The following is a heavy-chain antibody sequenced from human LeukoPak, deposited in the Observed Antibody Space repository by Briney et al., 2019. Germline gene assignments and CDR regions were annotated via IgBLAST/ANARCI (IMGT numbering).Heavy chain of an antibody. Sequence: PGGSLRLSCAASGFTFSSYAMSWVRQAPGKGLESVSAISGSGGSTYYADPVKGRFTISRDNPKNTLSLQVNSLRAEDTAVYYCAKCPPYCTNGVCYTQKYYFDYWGQGTLVTVSS. CDR3: AKCPPYCTNGVCYTQKYYFDY. J-gene: IGHJ4*02. CDR2: ISGSGGST. D-gene: IGHD2-8*01. CDR1: GFTFSSYA. V-gene: IGHV3-23*01.